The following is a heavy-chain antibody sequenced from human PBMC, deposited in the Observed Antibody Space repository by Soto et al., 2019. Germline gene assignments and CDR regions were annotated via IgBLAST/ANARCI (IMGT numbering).Heavy chain of an antibody. CDR2: FDPEDGET. V-gene: IGHV1-24*01. Sequence: GASVKVSCKVPGYTLAELSMDWVRQAPGKGLEWMGGFDPEDGETLYAQKFQGRVTMTEDTSTDTAYMELSSLRSEDTAVYYCAAHFIVATIYFEHWGQGTPVTVSS. D-gene: IGHD5-12*01. CDR3: AAHFIVATIYFEH. CDR1: GYTLAELS. J-gene: IGHJ4*02.